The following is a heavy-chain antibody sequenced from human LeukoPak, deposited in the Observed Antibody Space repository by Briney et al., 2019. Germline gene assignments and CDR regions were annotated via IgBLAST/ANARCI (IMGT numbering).Heavy chain of an antibody. CDR1: GGSISSGDYY. Sequence: MPSQTLSLTCTVSGGSISSGDYYWSWIRQPPGKGLEWIGYIYYSGITYYNPSLKSRVTISVDTSKNQFSLKLSSVTAADTAVYYCARYSLRYYFDYWGQGTLVTVSS. D-gene: IGHD2-15*01. CDR2: IYYSGIT. V-gene: IGHV4-30-4*01. CDR3: ARYSLRYYFDY. J-gene: IGHJ4*02.